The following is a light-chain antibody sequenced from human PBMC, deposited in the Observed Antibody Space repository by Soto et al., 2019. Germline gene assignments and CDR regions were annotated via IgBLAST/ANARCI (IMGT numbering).Light chain of an antibody. CDR1: SSDVGSYNL. CDR3: CSYAGSSTFLYV. CDR2: EGS. J-gene: IGLJ1*01. Sequence: QSALTQPAPVSGSPGQSITISCTGTSSDVGSYNLVSWYQQHPGKAPKLMIYEGSKRPSGVSNRFSGSKSGNTASLTISGLQAEDEADYYCCSYAGSSTFLYVFGTGTKVTV. V-gene: IGLV2-23*03.